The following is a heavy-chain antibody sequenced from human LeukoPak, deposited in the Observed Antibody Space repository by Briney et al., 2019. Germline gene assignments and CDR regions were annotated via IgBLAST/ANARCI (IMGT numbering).Heavy chain of an antibody. CDR1: GYTFTGCY. CDR3: ARERLCSSTSYYAYFQH. CDR2: INPKSGDT. D-gene: IGHD2-2*01. Sequence: ASVKVSCKASGYTFTGCYIYWVRQAPGQGPEWMGWINPKSGDTKSAQKFQGRVIMTRDTSISTAYMEVNSLRSDDTAVYYCARERLCSSTSYYAYFQHWGQGTLVTVSS. V-gene: IGHV1-2*02. J-gene: IGHJ1*01.